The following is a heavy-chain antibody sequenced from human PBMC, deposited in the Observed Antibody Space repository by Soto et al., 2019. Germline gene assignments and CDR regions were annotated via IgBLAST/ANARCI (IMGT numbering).Heavy chain of an antibody. CDR1: GGTFSSYT. V-gene: IGHV1-69*02. J-gene: IGHJ4*02. CDR3: ARRRGDYVSEY. Sequence: QVQLVQSGAEVKKPGSSVKVSCKASGGTFSSYTISWVRQAPGQGLGWMGRIIPILGIANYAQKFQGRVTITADKSTSTAYMELSSLRSEDTAVYYCARRRGDYVSEYWGQGTLVTVSS. CDR2: IIPILGIA. D-gene: IGHD4-17*01.